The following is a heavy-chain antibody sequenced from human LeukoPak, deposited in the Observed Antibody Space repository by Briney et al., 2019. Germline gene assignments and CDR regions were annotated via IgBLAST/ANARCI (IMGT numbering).Heavy chain of an antibody. D-gene: IGHD2-15*01. CDR2: IYYSGST. Sequence: NPSETLSLTCTVSGGSISTYYWSWIRQPPGKGLEWIGYIYYSGSTNYNPSLKSRVTISVDTSKNQFSLKLTSVTAADTAVYYCARVATDCSGGSCYSSYYMDVWGKGTTVTVSS. J-gene: IGHJ6*03. CDR1: GGSISTYY. V-gene: IGHV4-59*01. CDR3: ARVATDCSGGSCYSSYYMDV.